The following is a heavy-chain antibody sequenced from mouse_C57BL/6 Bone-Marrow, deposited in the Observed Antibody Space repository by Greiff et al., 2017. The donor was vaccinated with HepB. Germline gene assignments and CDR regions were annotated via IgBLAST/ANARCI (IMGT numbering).Heavy chain of an antibody. J-gene: IGHJ2*01. CDR3: ARLGYYGSSAY. Sequence: EVMLVESGPELVKPGASVKISCKASGYSFTGYYMHWVKQSHGNILDWIGYIYPYNGVSSYNQKFKGKATLTVDKSSSTAYMELRSLTSEDSAVYYCARLGYYGSSAYWGQGTTLTVSS. D-gene: IGHD1-1*01. V-gene: IGHV1-31*01. CDR2: IYPYNGVS. CDR1: GYSFTGYY.